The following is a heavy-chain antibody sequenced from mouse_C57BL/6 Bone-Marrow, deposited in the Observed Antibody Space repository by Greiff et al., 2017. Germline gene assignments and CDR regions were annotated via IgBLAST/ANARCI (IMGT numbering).Heavy chain of an antibody. CDR2: INPSSGYT. V-gene: IGHV1-7*01. CDR1: GYTFTSYW. J-gene: IGHJ2*01. D-gene: IGHD2-4*01. Sequence: QVHVKQSGAELAKPGASVKLSCKASGYTFTSYWMHWVKQRPGQGLEWIGYINPSSGYTKYNQKFKDKATLTADKSSSTAYMQLSRLKWEDSAVDDCERSGLRRRRYYFDYWGQGTTLTVSS. CDR3: ERSGLRRRRYYFDY.